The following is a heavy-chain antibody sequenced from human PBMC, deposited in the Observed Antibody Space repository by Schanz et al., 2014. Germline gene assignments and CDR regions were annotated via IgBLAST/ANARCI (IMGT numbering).Heavy chain of an antibody. V-gene: IGHV3-21*01. CDR2: ISSSSSYI. J-gene: IGHJ4*02. Sequence: DVQLLESGGGLVQPGGSLRLSCAASGFTFNSYAMTWVRQAPGKGLEWVSSISSSSSYIYYADSVKGRFTISRDNSKNTLYLHMNTLRSEDTAVYYCAKDSTHIDIVLVPTAIDYWGQGTLVTVSS. CDR1: GFTFNSYA. D-gene: IGHD2-2*01. CDR3: AKDSTHIDIVLVPTAIDY.